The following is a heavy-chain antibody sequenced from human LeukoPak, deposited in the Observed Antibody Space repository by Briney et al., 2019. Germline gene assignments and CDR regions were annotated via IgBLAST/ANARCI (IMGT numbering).Heavy chain of an antibody. CDR1: GFSFRDYP. V-gene: IGHV3-23*01. J-gene: IGHJ4*02. CDR3: AKKGYYDGSGYYMYYFDH. D-gene: IGHD3-22*01. CDR2: ISAGADVI. Sequence: TGGSLRLSCEAAGFSFRDYPMGWVRRASGKGLEWVSGISAGADVIFYADPVKGRFTISRDNSKNTLYLQMNSLRAEDTAVYYCAKKGYYDGSGYYMYYFDHWGQGTLVTVSS.